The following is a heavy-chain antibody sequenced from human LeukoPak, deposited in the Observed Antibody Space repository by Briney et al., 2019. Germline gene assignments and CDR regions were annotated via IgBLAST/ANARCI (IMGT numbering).Heavy chain of an antibody. CDR1: GFTFSSYA. CDR3: VKASSSSWSSFDY. CDR2: ISGSGRST. J-gene: IGHJ4*02. V-gene: IGHV3-23*01. Sequence: GGSLRLSCAASGFTFSSYAIHWVRQAPGKGLEWVATISGSGRSTYYADSVKGRFTISRDNSKHTLFLQMASLRAEDTAVYYCVKASSSSWSSFDYWGQGTLVTVSS. D-gene: IGHD6-13*01.